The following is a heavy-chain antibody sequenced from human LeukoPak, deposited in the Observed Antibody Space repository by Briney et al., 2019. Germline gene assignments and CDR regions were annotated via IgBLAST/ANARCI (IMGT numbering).Heavy chain of an antibody. V-gene: IGHV1-18*01. CDR1: GYTFTTYG. CDR3: ARDPDGHTDFDC. CDR2: IDTHKGDT. J-gene: IGHJ4*02. Sequence: ASVKVSFKASGYTFTTYGISWVRQAPGQGLEWMGWIDTHKGDTNYAQILQGRVTMTTDTSTSTAYMELRSLRSDDTAVYYCARDPDGHTDFDCWGQGTLVTVSS. D-gene: IGHD5-24*01.